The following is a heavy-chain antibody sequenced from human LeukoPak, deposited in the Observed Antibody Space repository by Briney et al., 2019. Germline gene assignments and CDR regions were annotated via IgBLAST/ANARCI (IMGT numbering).Heavy chain of an antibody. V-gene: IGHV4-39*01. Sequence: SETLSLTCTVSGGSISSSSYYWGWIRQPPGKGLEWIGSIYYSGSTYYNPSLKSRVTISVDTSKNQFSLKLSSVTAADTAVYYCASRGGNSPPYYFDYWGQGTLVTVSS. CDR3: ASRGGNSPPYYFDY. D-gene: IGHD4-23*01. CDR2: IYYSGST. CDR1: GGSISSSSYY. J-gene: IGHJ4*02.